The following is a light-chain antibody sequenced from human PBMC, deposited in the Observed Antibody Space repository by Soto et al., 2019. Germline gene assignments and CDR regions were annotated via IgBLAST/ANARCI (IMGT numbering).Light chain of an antibody. CDR2: CNN. J-gene: IGLJ3*02. CDR1: SSNIGSSP. V-gene: IGLV1-44*01. CDR3: ATWDDNLNGPV. Sequence: QPVLTQPPSASVTPGQRVTISCSGSSSNIGSSPVNWYQQLPGMAPRLLIYCNNQRPSWVPDRFSGSKSGTSASLAIGGLQSEDEADYYCATWDDNLNGPVFGGGTKLTVL.